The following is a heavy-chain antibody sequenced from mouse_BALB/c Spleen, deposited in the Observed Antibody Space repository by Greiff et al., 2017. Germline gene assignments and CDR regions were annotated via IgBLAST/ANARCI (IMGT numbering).Heavy chain of an antibody. V-gene: IGHV5-17*02. D-gene: IGHD2-12*01. CDR2: ISSGSSTI. Sequence: EVQLQQSGGGLVQPGGSRKLSCAASGFTFSSFGMHWVRQAPEKGLEWVAYISSGSSTIYYADTVKGRFTISRDNPKNTLFLQMTSLRSEDTAMYYCAAGSYSMDYWGQGTSVTVSS. J-gene: IGHJ4*01. CDR3: AAGSYSMDY. CDR1: GFTFSSFG.